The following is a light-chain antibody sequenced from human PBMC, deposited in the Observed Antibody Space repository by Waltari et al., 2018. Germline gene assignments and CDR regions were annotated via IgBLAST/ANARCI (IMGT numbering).Light chain of an antibody. Sequence: QSALTQPASVSGSPGQSITISCTGTNSDVGIYNYVSWYQLHPGKAPKLLISDVNRRPPGFSDRFSGAKSGRPASLTISGLQAEDEAEYYCSSYTRSSTLVFGGGTKVTVL. CDR3: SSYTRSSTLV. V-gene: IGLV2-14*03. CDR1: NSDVGIYNY. CDR2: DVN. J-gene: IGLJ2*01.